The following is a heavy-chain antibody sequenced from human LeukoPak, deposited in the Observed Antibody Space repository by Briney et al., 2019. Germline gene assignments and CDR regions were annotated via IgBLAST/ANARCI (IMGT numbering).Heavy chain of an antibody. D-gene: IGHD3-22*01. Sequence: GGSLRLSCAASRFTFSSYAMSWVRQAPGKGLEWVSAISGSGGSTYYADSVKGRFTISRDNSKNTLYLQMNSLRAEDTAVYYCAKDDYDSSGYHSAFDYWGQGTLVTVSS. CDR1: RFTFSSYA. V-gene: IGHV3-23*01. J-gene: IGHJ4*02. CDR2: ISGSGGST. CDR3: AKDDYDSSGYHSAFDY.